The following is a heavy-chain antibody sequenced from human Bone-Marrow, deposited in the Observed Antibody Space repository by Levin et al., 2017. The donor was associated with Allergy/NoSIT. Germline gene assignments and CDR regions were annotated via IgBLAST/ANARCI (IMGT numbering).Heavy chain of an antibody. CDR1: GFTFSISG. CDR2: ITSSGSAT. Sequence: GGSLRLSCAASGFTFSISGMNWVRQAPGKGLEWLSFITSSGSATYYADSVKGRFTISRDNAKNSLYLQMNSLRAGDTAVYYCARDQYRYGPLLYWGQGTLVTVSS. V-gene: IGHV3-48*01. CDR3: ARDQYRYGPLLY. J-gene: IGHJ4*02. D-gene: IGHD5-18*01.